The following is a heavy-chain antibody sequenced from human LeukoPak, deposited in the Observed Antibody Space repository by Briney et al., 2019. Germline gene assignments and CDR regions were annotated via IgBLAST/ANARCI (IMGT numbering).Heavy chain of an antibody. V-gene: IGHV3-48*02. CDR3: ARGGDGYNRLDY. CDR1: GFTFSSYS. D-gene: IGHD5-24*01. Sequence: GGSLRLSCAASGFTFSSYSINWVRQAPGKGLEWVSYISSSSTIYYADSVKGRFTISRDNAKNSLYLQMNSLRDEDTAVYYCARGGDGYNRLDYWGQGTLVTVSS. CDR2: ISSSSTI. J-gene: IGHJ4*02.